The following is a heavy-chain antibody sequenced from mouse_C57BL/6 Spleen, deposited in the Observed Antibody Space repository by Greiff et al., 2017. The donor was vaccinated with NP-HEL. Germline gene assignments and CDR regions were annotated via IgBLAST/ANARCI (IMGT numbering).Heavy chain of an antibody. CDR1: GYTFTSYW. V-gene: IGHV1-55*01. Sequence: QVQLKQSGAELVKPGASVKMSCKASGYTFTSYWITWVKQRPGQGLEWIGDIYPGSGSTNYNEKFKSKATLTVDTSSSTAYMQLSSLTSEDSAVYYCARYGRQLTGTSWFAYWGQGTLVTVSA. J-gene: IGHJ3*01. CDR2: IYPGSGST. D-gene: IGHD4-1*01. CDR3: ARYGRQLTGTSWFAY.